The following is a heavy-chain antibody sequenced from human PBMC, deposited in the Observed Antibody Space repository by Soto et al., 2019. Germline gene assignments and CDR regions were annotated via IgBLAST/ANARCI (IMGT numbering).Heavy chain of an antibody. CDR1: GGSISNYY. Sequence: KPSETLSLTCTVSGGSISNYYWSWVRQSPGKGLEWIGYISYIGTTNYNPSLKSRVTISLDTSKNQFSLKLRSVTAADTAVYYCVRGGGGYGNGTIDYWGQGTLVTVSS. D-gene: IGHD5-18*01. J-gene: IGHJ4*02. CDR3: VRGGGGYGNGTIDY. V-gene: IGHV4-59*01. CDR2: ISYIGTT.